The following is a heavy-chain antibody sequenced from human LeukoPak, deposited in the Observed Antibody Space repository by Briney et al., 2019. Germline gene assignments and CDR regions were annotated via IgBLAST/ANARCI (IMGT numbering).Heavy chain of an antibody. Sequence: AGGSLRLSCAASGFTFSSYAMHRVRQAPGKGLEWVAVISYDGSNKYYADSAKGRFTISRDNAKNSLYLQMNSLRAEDTAVYYCARESSFNPGSSWDDYWGQGTLVTVSS. J-gene: IGHJ4*02. CDR3: ARESSFNPGSSWDDY. CDR2: ISYDGSNK. V-gene: IGHV3-30-3*01. D-gene: IGHD6-13*01. CDR1: GFTFSSYA.